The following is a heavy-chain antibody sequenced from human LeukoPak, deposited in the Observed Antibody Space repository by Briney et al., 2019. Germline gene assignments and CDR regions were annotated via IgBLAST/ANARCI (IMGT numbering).Heavy chain of an antibody. Sequence: GGSLRLSCAASGFTFSSYWMHWVRQVSGKGLVWVSRINSDGTITSYADSVKGRFTISRDNAKNTLFLQMNSLRAEETAVYYCARGGRICSSTSCYEDYWGQGTLVTVSS. D-gene: IGHD2-2*01. J-gene: IGHJ4*02. CDR3: ARGGRICSSTSCYEDY. CDR1: GFTFSSYW. CDR2: INSDGTIT. V-gene: IGHV3-74*01.